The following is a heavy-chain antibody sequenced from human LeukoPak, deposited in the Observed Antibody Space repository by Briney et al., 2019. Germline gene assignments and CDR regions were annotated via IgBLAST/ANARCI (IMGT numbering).Heavy chain of an antibody. CDR1: GFTFSSYW. Sequence: GGSLRLSCAASGFTFSSYWMNWARQAPGKGLEWVASINHNGNVNYYVDSVKGRFAISRDNAKNSLYLQMSNLRAEDTAVYFCARGGGLDVWGQGTTVTVSS. CDR2: INHNGNVN. CDR3: ARGGGLDV. J-gene: IGHJ6*02. D-gene: IGHD3-16*01. V-gene: IGHV3-7*03.